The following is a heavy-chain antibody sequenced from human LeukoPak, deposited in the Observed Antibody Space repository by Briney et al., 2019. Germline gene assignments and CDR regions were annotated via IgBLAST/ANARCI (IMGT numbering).Heavy chain of an antibody. J-gene: IGHJ4*02. CDR3: ASISFRGSSSKQELVDY. Sequence: GGSLRLSCAASEFTFSSYSMNWVRQAPGKGLEWVSYITNSGNSKSYADSVKGRFTISRDNTKNSLYLQMNGLRAEDTAVYYCASISFRGSSSKQELVDYWGQGTLVTVSS. CDR1: EFTFSSYS. CDR2: ITNSGNSK. V-gene: IGHV3-48*01. D-gene: IGHD6-6*01.